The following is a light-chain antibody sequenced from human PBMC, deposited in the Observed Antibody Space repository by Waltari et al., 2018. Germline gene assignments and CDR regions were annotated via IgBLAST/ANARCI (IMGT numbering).Light chain of an antibody. CDR3: QQYKTYWS. Sequence: DLQMTQSPSTLSASVADRVSITCRASQSINNWLAWYQHKPGKAPNLLIYKASSLESGVPSRFSGSGFGTEFTLTISSLQPDDVATYYCQQYKTYWSFGQGTKLEIK. V-gene: IGKV1-5*03. CDR2: KAS. CDR1: QSINNW. J-gene: IGKJ2*01.